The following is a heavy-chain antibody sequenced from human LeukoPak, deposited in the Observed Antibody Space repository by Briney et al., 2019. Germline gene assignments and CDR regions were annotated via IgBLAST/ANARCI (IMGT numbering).Heavy chain of an antibody. J-gene: IGHJ4*02. Sequence: GGSLRLSCAASRFTFSSDEMNWVRQAPGKGLEWVSYISSSGNTIYYADSVKGRFTISRDNAKNSLYLQMNSLRAEDTAVYYCARGLRGYYDSSGLYWGQGTLVTVSS. CDR2: ISSSGNTI. CDR3: ARGLRGYYDSSGLY. V-gene: IGHV3-48*03. CDR1: RFTFSSDE. D-gene: IGHD3-22*01.